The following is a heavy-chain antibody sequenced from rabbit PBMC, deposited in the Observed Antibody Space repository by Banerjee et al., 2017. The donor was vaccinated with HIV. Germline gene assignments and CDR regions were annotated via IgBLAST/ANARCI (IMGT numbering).Heavy chain of an antibody. CDR3: ARGWAGYAGNGVVTRLDL. D-gene: IGHD4-2*01. V-gene: IGHV1S47*01. CDR1: GFDFSNNA. J-gene: IGHJ3*01. Sequence: QEQLEESGGDLVKPEGSLTLTCKASGFDFSNNAMCWVRQAPGKRPEWIACIYNGGGSTYYASWVNGRFTISLDNAQNTVFLQMTSLTAADTATYFCARGWAGYAGNGVVTRLDLWGPGPGHRL. CDR2: IYNGGGST.